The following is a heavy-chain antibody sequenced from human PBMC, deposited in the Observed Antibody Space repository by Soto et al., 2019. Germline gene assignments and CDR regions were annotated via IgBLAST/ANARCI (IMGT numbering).Heavy chain of an antibody. CDR3: ASQVSSGYCSGGSCYSDYYYYGMDV. CDR1: GYSFTSYW. D-gene: IGHD2-15*01. V-gene: IGHV5-51*01. Sequence: GESLKISCKGSGYSFTSYWIGWVRQMPGKGLEWMGIIYPGDSDTRYSPSFQGQVTISADKSISTAYLQWSSLKASDTAMYYCASQVSSGYCSGGSCYSDYYYYGMDVWGQGTTVTVSS. J-gene: IGHJ6*02. CDR2: IYPGDSDT.